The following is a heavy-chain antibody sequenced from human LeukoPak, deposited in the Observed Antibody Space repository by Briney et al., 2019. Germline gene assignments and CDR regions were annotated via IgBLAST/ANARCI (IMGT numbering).Heavy chain of an antibody. D-gene: IGHD6-19*01. CDR1: GGSISGSNYN. V-gene: IGHV4-39*02. J-gene: IGHJ5*02. Sequence: SETLSLTCTVSGGSISGSNYNWDWVRQPPGKGLGWIGSIYFTGSTNYNPSLKSRVTISIDMSMTQFSLKLSSVTAADTAVYYCARDRSSGWYSWFDPWGQGTLVTVSS. CDR3: ARDRSSGWYSWFDP. CDR2: IYFTGST.